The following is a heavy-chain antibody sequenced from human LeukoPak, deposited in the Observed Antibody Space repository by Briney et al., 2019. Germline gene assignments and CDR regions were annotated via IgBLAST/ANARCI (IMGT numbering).Heavy chain of an antibody. CDR2: IKQDGSEK. CDR1: GFTFSSYW. V-gene: IGHV3-7*01. CDR3: ARAGNWWLRSLDY. J-gene: IGHJ4*02. Sequence: GGSLRLSCAASGFTFSSYWMSWVRQAPGKGLEWVANIKQDGSEKYYVDSVKGRFTISRDNAKNSLYLQMNSLRAEDTAVYYCARAGNWWLRSLDYWGQGTLVTVSS. D-gene: IGHD5-12*01.